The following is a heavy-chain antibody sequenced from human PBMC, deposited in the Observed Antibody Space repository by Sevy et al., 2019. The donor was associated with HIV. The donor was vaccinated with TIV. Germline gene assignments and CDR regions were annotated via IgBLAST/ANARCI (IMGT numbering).Heavy chain of an antibody. V-gene: IGHV3-30*03. CDR2: ISYDGSNK. Sequence: GGSLRLSCAASGFTFSSYWMHWVRQAPGKGLEWVAVISYDGSNKYYADSVKGRFTISRDNSKNTLYLQMNSLTAEDTAVYYCATGDDILTGTSAFDIWGQGTMVTVSS. CDR3: ATGDDILTGTSAFDI. J-gene: IGHJ3*02. D-gene: IGHD3-9*01. CDR1: GFTFSSYW.